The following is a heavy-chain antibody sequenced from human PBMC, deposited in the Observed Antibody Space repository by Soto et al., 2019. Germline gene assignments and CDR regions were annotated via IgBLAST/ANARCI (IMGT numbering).Heavy chain of an antibody. CDR3: ATIRVRGGPLRFED. Sequence: QVQLVQSGAEVKKPGSSVKVSCKTSGGLFSVFSFNWVRQAPGQGLEWMGGVLPITGSTDYAQKFQGRLTITADRSTSKIYMELGRLTSDDTANYYCATIRVRGGPLRFEDGGQGTLISVSS. CDR2: VLPITGST. D-gene: IGHD5-12*01. CDR1: GGLFSVFS. J-gene: IGHJ4*01. V-gene: IGHV1-69*06.